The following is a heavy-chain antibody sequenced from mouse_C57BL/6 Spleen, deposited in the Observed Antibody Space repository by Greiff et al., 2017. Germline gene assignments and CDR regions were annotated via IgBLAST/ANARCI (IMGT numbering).Heavy chain of an antibody. Sequence: EVQLQQSGPELVKPGASVKISCKASGYTFTDYYMNWVKQSHGKSLEWIGDINPNNGGTSYNQKFKGKATLTVDKSSSTAYMELRSLTSEDSAVYYCARSDWGYWGQGTTLTVSS. V-gene: IGHV1-26*01. CDR3: ARSDWGY. CDR2: INPNNGGT. J-gene: IGHJ2*01. CDR1: GYTFTDYY. D-gene: IGHD4-1*01.